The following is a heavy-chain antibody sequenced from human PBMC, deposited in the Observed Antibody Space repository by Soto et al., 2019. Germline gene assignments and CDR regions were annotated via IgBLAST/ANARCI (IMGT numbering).Heavy chain of an antibody. CDR3: ARNDGDYAWGAFDY. D-gene: IGHD4-17*01. CDR2: MSPNSGNT. Sequence: GASVKVSCKASGYTFTSYDINWVRQATGQGLEWMGWMSPNSGNTGYAQKFQGRVTMTRNTSISTAYMELSSLRSEDTAVYYCARNDGDYAWGAFDYWGQGTLVTVSS. J-gene: IGHJ4*02. V-gene: IGHV1-8*01. CDR1: GYTFTSYD.